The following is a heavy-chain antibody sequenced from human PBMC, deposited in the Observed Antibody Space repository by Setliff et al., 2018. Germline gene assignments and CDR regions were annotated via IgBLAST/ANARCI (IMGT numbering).Heavy chain of an antibody. CDR2: INPSGGRL. CDR3: AREVSTCPPS. CDR1: GYTFTNYY. Sequence: ASVKVSCKASGYTFTNYYIHWVRQTPGQGLEWMGIINPSGGRLSYAEKFQDRVTMTRDTSTNTVYMDLSSLRDDDTAVYYCAREVSTCPPSWGQGTQVTVSS. D-gene: IGHD2-8*01. J-gene: IGHJ4*02. V-gene: IGHV1-46*01.